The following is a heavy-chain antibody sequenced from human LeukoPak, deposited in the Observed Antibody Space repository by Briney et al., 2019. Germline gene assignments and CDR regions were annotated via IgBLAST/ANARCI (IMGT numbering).Heavy chain of an antibody. J-gene: IGHJ4*02. D-gene: IGHD3-22*01. CDR3: ARPSAYDSNALGLDY. V-gene: IGHV1-2*02. CDR1: GYTFTGYY. CDR2: INPNSGGT. Sequence: GASVKVSCKASGYTFTGYYMHWERQAPGQGLEWMGWINPNSGGTNYAQKFQGRVTMTRDTSISTAYMELSRLRSDDTAVYYCARPSAYDSNALGLDYWGQGTLVTVSS.